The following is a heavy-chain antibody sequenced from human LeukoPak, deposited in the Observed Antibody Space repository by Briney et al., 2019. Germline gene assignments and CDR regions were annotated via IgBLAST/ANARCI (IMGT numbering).Heavy chain of an antibody. D-gene: IGHD3-10*01. Sequence: GGSLRLSCAASGFTFSSYSMNWVRQAPGKGLEWVSSSSSSSSYIYYADSVKGRFTISRDNAKNSLYLQMNSLRAEDTAVYYCARDPFEASGSYLNWFDPWGQGTLDTVSS. CDR1: GFTFSSYS. J-gene: IGHJ5*02. V-gene: IGHV3-21*01. CDR3: ARDPFEASGSYLNWFDP. CDR2: SSSSSSYI.